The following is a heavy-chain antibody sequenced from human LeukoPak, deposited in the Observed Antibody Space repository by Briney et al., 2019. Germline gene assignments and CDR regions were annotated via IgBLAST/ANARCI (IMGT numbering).Heavy chain of an antibody. J-gene: IGHJ4*02. CDR1: GYTFTDYY. V-gene: IGHV1-2*02. CDR3: ARANALYCSSTSCLFDY. Sequence: ASVKVSCKASGYTFTDYYIHWVRQAPGQGLEWMAWINPNSGGTYYAQNFHDRITLTRDTSISTAYMELSRLRSDDTTIYYCARANALYCSSTSCLFDYWGQGTLVTVSS. D-gene: IGHD2-2*01. CDR2: INPNSGGT.